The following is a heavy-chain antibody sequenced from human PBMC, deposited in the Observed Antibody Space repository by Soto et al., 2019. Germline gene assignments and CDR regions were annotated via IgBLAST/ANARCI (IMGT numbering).Heavy chain of an antibody. V-gene: IGHV2-5*02. CDR1: GFSLSSSGVG. CDR3: ANRPTAFWSGYEGYYFDH. D-gene: IGHD3-3*01. CDR2: IYWDDDK. Sequence: QITLKESGPTLVIPTQTLTLTCTFSGFSLSSSGVGVGWIRQPPGKALEWLALIYWDDDKRYSPSLKRRLTITKDTTKNQVVLTITDMDPVDTATYYCANRPTAFWSGYEGYYFDHWGQGTLVTVSS. J-gene: IGHJ4*02.